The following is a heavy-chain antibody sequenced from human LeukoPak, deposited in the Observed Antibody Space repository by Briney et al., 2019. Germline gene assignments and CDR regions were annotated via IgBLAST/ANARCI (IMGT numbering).Heavy chain of an antibody. CDR1: GGSFSGYY. CDR3: ARGKAKLTLYYYYMDV. J-gene: IGHJ6*03. CDR2: INHSGST. Sequence: SETLSLTCAVYGGSFSGYYWSWIRQPPGKGLEWIGEINHSGSTNYNPSLKSRVTISVDTSKNQFSLKLSSVTAADTAVYYCARGKAKLTLYYYYMDVWGKGTTVTASS. V-gene: IGHV4-34*01. D-gene: IGHD5-24*01.